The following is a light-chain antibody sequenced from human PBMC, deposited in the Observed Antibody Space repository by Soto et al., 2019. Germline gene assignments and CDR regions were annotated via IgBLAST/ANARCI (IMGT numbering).Light chain of an antibody. CDR2: EGS. V-gene: IGLV2-23*01. J-gene: IGLJ2*01. CDR3: CSYAGRSTLV. CDR1: SSDVGSYNL. Sequence: QSVLTQPASVSGSPGQSITVSCTGTSSDVGSYNLVSWYQQHSGKAPKLMIYEGSKRPSGVSNRFSGSKSGNTVSLTISGLQAEDESDYYCCSYAGRSTLVFGGGTKVTVL.